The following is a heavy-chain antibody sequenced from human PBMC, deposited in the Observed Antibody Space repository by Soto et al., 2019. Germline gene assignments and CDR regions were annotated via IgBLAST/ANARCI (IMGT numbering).Heavy chain of an antibody. CDR1: GFTFSSYW. CDR3: ARDLWFGELSSWWFDP. CDR2: IKQDGSEK. Sequence: GGSLRLSCAASGFTFSSYWMSWVRQAPGKGLEWVANIKQDGSEKYYVDSVKGRFTISRDNAKNSLYLQMNSPRAEDTAVYYCARDLWFGELSSWWFDPWGQGTLVTVSS. V-gene: IGHV3-7*05. D-gene: IGHD3-10*01. J-gene: IGHJ5*02.